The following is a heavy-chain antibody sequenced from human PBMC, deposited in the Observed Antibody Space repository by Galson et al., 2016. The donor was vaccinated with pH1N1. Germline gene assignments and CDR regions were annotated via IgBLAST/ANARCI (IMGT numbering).Heavy chain of an antibody. V-gene: IGHV1-69*05. CDR2: IIAVFKTT. CDR3: ARSPFYYNSYMDV. CDR1: ESIFNKYA. J-gene: IGHJ6*03. Sequence: SCKASESIFNKYAISWVRQAPGQGLEWMGGIIAVFKTTNYAQKFQGRVTITTDESTSIVYMELRSLRSGGTAIYYCARSPFYYNSYMDVWGKGTTVTVSS.